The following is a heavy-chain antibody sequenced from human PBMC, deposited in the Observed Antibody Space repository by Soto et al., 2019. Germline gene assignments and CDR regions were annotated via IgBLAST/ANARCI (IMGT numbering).Heavy chain of an antibody. CDR1: GFTFGIYA. J-gene: IGHJ4*02. CDR2: ISGSGGSI. Sequence: GGSLRLSCAASGFTFGIYAMSWVRQGPGKGLEWVSSISGSGGSIYYAHSVKGRFTISRDKTKNTLDLQMNSLRAEDTAVYHCARVAPEYSSTPRRFDFWGQGTLVTAPQ. D-gene: IGHD6-13*01. CDR3: ARVAPEYSSTPRRFDF. V-gene: IGHV3-23*01.